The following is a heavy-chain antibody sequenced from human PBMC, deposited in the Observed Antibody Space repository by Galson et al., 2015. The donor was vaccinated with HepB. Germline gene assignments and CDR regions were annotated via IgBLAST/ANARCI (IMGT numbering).Heavy chain of an antibody. J-gene: IGHJ5*02. CDR1: GGSISSYY. CDR3: ARAVAGTNWFDP. D-gene: IGHD6-19*01. CDR2: IYYSGST. Sequence: LSLTCTVSGGSISSYYWSWIRQPPGKGLEWIGYIYYSGSTNYNPSLKSRVTISVDTSKNQFSLKLSSVTAADTAVYYCARAVAGTNWFDPWGQGTLVTVSS. V-gene: IGHV4-59*01.